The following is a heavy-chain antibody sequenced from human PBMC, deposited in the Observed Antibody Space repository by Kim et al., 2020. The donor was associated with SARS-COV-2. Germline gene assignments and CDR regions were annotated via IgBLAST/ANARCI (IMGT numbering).Heavy chain of an antibody. CDR2: ISSSSSYI. V-gene: IGHV3-21*01. J-gene: IGHJ4*02. D-gene: IGHD6-19*01. Sequence: GGSLRLSCAASGFTFSSYSMNWVRQAPGKGLEWVSSISSSSSYIYYADSVKGRFTISRDNAKNSLYLQMNSLRAEDTAVYYCASTFFGYSSGWSAGWGQGTLVTVSS. CDR1: GFTFSSYS. CDR3: ASTFFGYSSGWSAG.